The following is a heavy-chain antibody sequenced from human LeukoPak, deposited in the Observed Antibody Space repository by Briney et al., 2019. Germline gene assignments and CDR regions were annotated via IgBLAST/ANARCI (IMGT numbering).Heavy chain of an antibody. CDR3: AKAPRGWYNWFDS. CDR1: GFTFDDYT. Sequence: GGSLRLSCAASGFTFDDYTMHWVRQAPGKGLEWVSLINWDGGTINYADSVKGRFTISRDNSKNSLYLQMNNLRTEDTALYYCAKAPRGWYNWFDSWGQGTLVTVSS. D-gene: IGHD2-15*01. CDR2: INWDGGTI. V-gene: IGHV3-43*01. J-gene: IGHJ5*01.